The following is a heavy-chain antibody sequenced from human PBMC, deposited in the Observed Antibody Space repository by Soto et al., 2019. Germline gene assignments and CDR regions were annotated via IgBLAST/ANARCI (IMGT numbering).Heavy chain of an antibody. J-gene: IGHJ4*02. Sequence: SETLSHTCAVAGGSISSNNWWSWVRQPPGKGLEWIGEIYHSGSTNYNPSLKSRVTISVDKSKNQFSLKLSSVTAADTAVYYCAKASGSYIYYFDYWGQGTLVTVSS. D-gene: IGHD1-26*01. CDR2: IYHSGST. V-gene: IGHV4-4*02. CDR3: AKASGSYIYYFDY. CDR1: GGSISSNNW.